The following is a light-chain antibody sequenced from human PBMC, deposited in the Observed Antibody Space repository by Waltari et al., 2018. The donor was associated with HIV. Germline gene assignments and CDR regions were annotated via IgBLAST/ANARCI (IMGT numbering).Light chain of an antibody. J-gene: IGLJ2*01. CDR3: ASITDHNTII. CDR2: DVD. V-gene: IGLV2-14*03. Sequence: AVNQPASVSGLPGQSTTISCTGDDSDIGLYNSLHWYQQDSGKPPRLILYDVDSRASGVSDRFSGSMSGNTASLTISGLRAEDEGHYYCASITDHNTIIFGGGTEVTVL. CDR1: DSDIGLYNS.